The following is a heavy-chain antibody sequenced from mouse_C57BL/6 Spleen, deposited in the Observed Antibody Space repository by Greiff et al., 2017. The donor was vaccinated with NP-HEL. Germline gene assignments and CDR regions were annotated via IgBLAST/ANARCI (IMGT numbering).Heavy chain of an antibody. D-gene: IGHD2-4*01. Sequence: QVQLKQSGAELVRPGASVTLSCKASGYTFTDYEMHWVKQTPVHGLEWIGAIDPETGGTAYNQKFKGKAILTADKSSSTAYMELRSLTSEDSAVYYCTRGGYDSSWFAYWGQGTLVTVSA. CDR3: TRGGYDSSWFAY. J-gene: IGHJ3*01. CDR1: GYTFTDYE. V-gene: IGHV1-15*01. CDR2: IDPETGGT.